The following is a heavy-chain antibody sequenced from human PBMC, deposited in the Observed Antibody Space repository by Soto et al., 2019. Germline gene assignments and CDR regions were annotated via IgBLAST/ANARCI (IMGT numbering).Heavy chain of an antibody. Sequence: QVQLVESGGGVVQPGRSLGLSCAASGFTFSNYVMHWVRQAPGRGLEWVAAISNDGRNQHYADSVRGRLTISRDKSNNTLFLQMNSLRTEDTAIYYCAREQKDESCGGGSWSFFYGMDVWGQGTTVTVSS. J-gene: IGHJ6*01. V-gene: IGHV3-30*03. D-gene: IGHD2-15*01. CDR3: AREQKDESCGGGSWSFFYGMDV. CDR1: GFTFSNYV. CDR2: ISNDGRNQ.